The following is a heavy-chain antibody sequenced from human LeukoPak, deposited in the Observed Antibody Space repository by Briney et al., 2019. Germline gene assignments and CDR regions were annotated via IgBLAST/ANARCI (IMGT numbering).Heavy chain of an antibody. CDR1: GFTFTSYA. J-gene: IGHJ2*01. V-gene: IGHV3-23*01. CDR3: AKVLGYGDSSYWYFDL. CDR2: IRGTGGST. Sequence: GGSLRLSCAASGFTFTSYAMSWVRQAPGKGLEWVSAIRGTGGSTNHADSVRGRFTISRDNSKNTLYLQMNSLRAEDTAVYYCAKVLGYGDSSYWYFDLWGRGTLVTVSS. D-gene: IGHD3-22*01.